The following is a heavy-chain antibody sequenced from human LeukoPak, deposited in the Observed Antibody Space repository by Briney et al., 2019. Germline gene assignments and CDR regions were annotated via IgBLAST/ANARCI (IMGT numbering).Heavy chain of an antibody. D-gene: IGHD6-25*01. V-gene: IGHV4-39*07. CDR2: IYYSGST. J-gene: IGHJ4*02. CDR1: GGSISSSSYY. CDR3: ARKNIPSPRIRYSSDWNGRAFDY. Sequence: SETLSLTCTVSGGSISSSSYYWGWIRQSPGKGLEWIGSIYYSGSTYYNPSLKSRVTISVDTSKNQFSLKLSSVTAAGTAVYSCARKNIPSPRIRYSSDWNGRAFDYWGQGTLVTASS.